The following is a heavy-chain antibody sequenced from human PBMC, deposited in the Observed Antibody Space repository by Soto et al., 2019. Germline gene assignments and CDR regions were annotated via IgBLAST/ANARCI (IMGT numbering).Heavy chain of an antibody. CDR2: KIPIFGTA. V-gene: IGHV1-69*06. CDR3: ASPLLGYCDYVTYFNY. CDR1: GGSFSSYA. D-gene: IGHD4-17*01. Sequence: LVKVSCKASGGSFSSYAISWARQAPGQGLEWMGGKIPIFGTANYAQRLQGRVMITPDKSTSTAYTELSSLRSEDTAAYYCASPLLGYCDYVTYFNYWGQGRLVTESS. J-gene: IGHJ4*02.